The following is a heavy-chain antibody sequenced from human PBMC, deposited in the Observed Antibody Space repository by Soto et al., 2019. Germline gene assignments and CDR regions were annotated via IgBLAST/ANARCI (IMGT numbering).Heavy chain of an antibody. CDR2: ISAYNGNT. J-gene: IGHJ4*02. V-gene: IGHV1-18*04. Sequence: ASVKVSCKASGYTFTSYGISWVRQAPGQGLEWMGWISAYNGNTNYAQKLQGRVTMTTDTSTSTAYMELRSLRSDDTAVYYCARVEDTYYYGSGRLKSFDYWGQGTLVTVSS. D-gene: IGHD3-10*01. CDR1: GYTFTSYG. CDR3: ARVEDTYYYGSGRLKSFDY.